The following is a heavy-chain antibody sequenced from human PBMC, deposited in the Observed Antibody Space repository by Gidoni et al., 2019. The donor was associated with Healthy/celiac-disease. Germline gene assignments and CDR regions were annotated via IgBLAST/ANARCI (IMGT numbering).Heavy chain of an antibody. V-gene: IGHV1-2*02. Sequence: QVQLVQSGAEVKKPGASVKVSCKASGYTFTGYYMHWVRQAPGQGLEWMGWINPNSGGTNYAQKFQGRVTMTRDTSISTAYMELSRLRSDDTAVYYCARGGSLLGLSGSYGIDWYFDLWGRGTLVTVSS. CDR3: ARGGSLLGLSGSYGIDWYFDL. CDR1: GYTFTGYY. J-gene: IGHJ2*01. D-gene: IGHD1-26*01. CDR2: INPNSGGT.